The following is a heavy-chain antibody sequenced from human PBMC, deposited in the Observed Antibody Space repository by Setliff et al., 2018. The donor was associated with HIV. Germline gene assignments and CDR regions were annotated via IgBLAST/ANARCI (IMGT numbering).Heavy chain of an antibody. D-gene: IGHD6-25*01. CDR2: ISSSSSYI. J-gene: IGHJ4*02. Sequence: GALRLSCAASGFTFSSYSMNWVRQAPGKGLEWVSSISSSSSYIYYADSVKGRFTISRDNAKNSLYLQMNSLRPKDTAAYYCARAPSWQRQVDFWGQGTLVTVSS. CDR3: ARAPSWQRQVDF. V-gene: IGHV3-21*01. CDR1: GFTFSSYS.